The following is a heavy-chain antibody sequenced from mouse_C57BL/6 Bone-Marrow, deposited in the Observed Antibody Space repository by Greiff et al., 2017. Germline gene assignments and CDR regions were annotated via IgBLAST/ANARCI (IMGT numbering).Heavy chain of an antibody. Sequence: EVKLVESGEGLVKPGGSLKLSCAASGFTFSSYAMSWVRQTPEKRLEWVAYLSSGGDYIYYADTVKGRFTISRDNARNTLYLQMSSLKSEDTAIYYCTREGGGYYVRYFDYWGQGTTLTVSS. D-gene: IGHD2-3*01. V-gene: IGHV5-9-1*02. J-gene: IGHJ2*01. CDR2: LSSGGDYI. CDR1: GFTFSSYA. CDR3: TREGGGYYVRYFDY.